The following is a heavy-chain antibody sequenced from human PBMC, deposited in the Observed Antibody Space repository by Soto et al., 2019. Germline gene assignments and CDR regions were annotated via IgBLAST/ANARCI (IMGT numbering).Heavy chain of an antibody. J-gene: IGHJ6*02. Sequence: QVQLQESGPGLVKPSQTLSLTCTVSGGSISSGGYYWSWIRQHPGKGLEWIGYIYYSGSTYYNPSLKSRXTXSXXTSKNQFSLKLSSVTAADTAVYYCARDAGYYGMDVWGQGTTVTVSS. CDR2: IYYSGST. V-gene: IGHV4-31*03. CDR3: ARDAGYYGMDV. CDR1: GGSISSGGYY.